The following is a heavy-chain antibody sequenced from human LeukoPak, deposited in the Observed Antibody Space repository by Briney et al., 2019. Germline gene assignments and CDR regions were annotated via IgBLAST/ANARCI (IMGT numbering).Heavy chain of an antibody. J-gene: IGHJ4*02. Sequence: GGSLRLSCAASGFTFSSYAMHWVRQAPGKGLEWVAVISHDGSNKYYADSVKGRFTISRDNSKNTLYLQMNSLRAEDTAVYYCARGVLHFDYWGQGTLVTVSS. CDR1: GFTFSSYA. V-gene: IGHV3-30-3*01. CDR2: ISHDGSNK. CDR3: ARGVLHFDY.